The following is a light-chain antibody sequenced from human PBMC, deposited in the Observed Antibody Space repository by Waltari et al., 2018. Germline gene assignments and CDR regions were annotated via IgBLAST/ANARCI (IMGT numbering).Light chain of an antibody. Sequence: QSALTQPASVSGSPGQSITISCTGAIGVLGSYYSVSWYQQHPGNAPKLVIFDVNNRPSGVSNRFSASVSGNTASLTISGLQAEDEADYYCSSYTKDTRIFGGGTKLTVL. J-gene: IGLJ2*01. CDR3: SSYTKDTRI. CDR2: DVN. V-gene: IGLV2-14*03. CDR1: IGVLGSYYS.